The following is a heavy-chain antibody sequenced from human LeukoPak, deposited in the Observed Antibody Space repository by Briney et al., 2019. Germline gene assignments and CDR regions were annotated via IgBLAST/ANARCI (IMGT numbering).Heavy chain of an antibody. CDR2: IKSKTDGGTT. Sequence: GGSLRLSCAASGFTFSNAWMSWVRQAPGKGLEWVGRIKSKTDGGTTDYAASVKGRFTISRDDSKNTLYLQMNSLKTEDTAVYYCTTDIPSYDILTDYWGQGTLVTVSS. CDR1: GFTFSNAW. CDR3: TTDIPSYDILTDY. J-gene: IGHJ4*02. D-gene: IGHD3-9*01. V-gene: IGHV3-15*01.